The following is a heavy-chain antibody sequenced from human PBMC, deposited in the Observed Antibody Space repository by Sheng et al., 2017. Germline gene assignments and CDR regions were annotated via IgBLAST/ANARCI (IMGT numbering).Heavy chain of an antibody. CDR3: AREHYESRGYYEYFQY. CDR2: ISDDGSNK. V-gene: IGHV3-30*04. Sequence: QVQLVESGGGVVQPGRSLRLSCAASGFTFSNYAMHWVRQAPGKGLEWVAVISDDGSNKYYADSVKGRITISRDNSKNTLYLQMNTLRAEDTAVYYCAREHYESRGYYEYFQYWGQGTLVTVSS. J-gene: IGHJ1*01. D-gene: IGHD3-22*01. CDR1: GFTFSNYA.